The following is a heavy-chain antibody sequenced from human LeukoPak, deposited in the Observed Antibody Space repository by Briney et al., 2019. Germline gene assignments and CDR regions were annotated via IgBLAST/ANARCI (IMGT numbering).Heavy chain of an antibody. Sequence: PGGSLRLSCAASGFTFSSYAMHWVRQAPGKGLEWVAVISYDGSNKYYADSVKGRFTISRDNSKNTLYLQMNSLRAEDTAVYYCARDDDSSGYSYGMDVWGQGTTVTVSS. CDR3: ARDDDSSGYSYGMDV. D-gene: IGHD3-22*01. CDR2: ISYDGSNK. CDR1: GFTFSSYA. J-gene: IGHJ6*02. V-gene: IGHV3-30-3*01.